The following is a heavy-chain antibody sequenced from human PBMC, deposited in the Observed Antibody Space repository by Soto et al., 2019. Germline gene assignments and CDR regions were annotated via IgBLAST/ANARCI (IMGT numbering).Heavy chain of an antibody. Sequence: SETLSLTCTVSGGSISSSSYYWGWIRQPPGKGLEWIGSIYYSGSTYYNPSLKSRVTISVDTSKNQFSLKLSSVTAADTAVYYCARLVVVAAKNFDYWGQGTLVTVSS. D-gene: IGHD2-15*01. CDR1: GGSISSSSYY. V-gene: IGHV4-39*01. CDR3: ARLVVVAAKNFDY. J-gene: IGHJ4*02. CDR2: IYYSGST.